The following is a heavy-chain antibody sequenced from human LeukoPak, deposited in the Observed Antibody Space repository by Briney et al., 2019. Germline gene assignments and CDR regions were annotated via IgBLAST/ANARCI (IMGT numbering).Heavy chain of an antibody. V-gene: IGHV4-31*03. D-gene: IGHD2-2*01. CDR2: IYYSGST. Sequence: SQTLSLTCTVSGGSISSGVYYWSWIRQHPGKGLEWIGYIYYSGSTYYNPSLKSRVTISVDTSKNQFSLKLSSVTAADTAVYYCARTSCSSTSCSRRNYFDYWGQGTLVTVSS. J-gene: IGHJ4*02. CDR3: ARTSCSSTSCSRRNYFDY. CDR1: GGSISSGVYY.